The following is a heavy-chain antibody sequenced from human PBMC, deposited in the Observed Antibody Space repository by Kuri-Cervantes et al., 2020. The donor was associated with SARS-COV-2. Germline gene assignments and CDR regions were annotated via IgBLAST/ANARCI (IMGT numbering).Heavy chain of an antibody. CDR1: GGSISSYY. CDR2: IYYSGST. Sequence: SETLSLTCTVSGGSISSYYWSWIRQPPGKGLEWIGYIYYSGSTNYNPSHKSRVTISVDTSKNQFSLKLSSVTAADTAVYYCTRERCSSSIRYHPDAFDIWGQGTMVTVSS. J-gene: IGHJ3*02. CDR3: TRERCSSSIRYHPDAFDI. D-gene: IGHD2-2*01. V-gene: IGHV4-59*12.